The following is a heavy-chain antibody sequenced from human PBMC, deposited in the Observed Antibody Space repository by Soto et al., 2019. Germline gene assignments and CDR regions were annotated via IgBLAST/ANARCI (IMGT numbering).Heavy chain of an antibody. CDR2: IDPSDSYT. Sequence: PGASLKISCKGSGYSFTNYWISWVRQMPGKGLEWMGRIDPSDSYTNYSPSFQGHVTISADKSISTAYLQWSSLKASDTAMYYCARRNYGGRRGYYYYYGMDGWGQGTTVTVSS. CDR1: GYSFTNYW. J-gene: IGHJ6*02. CDR3: ARRNYGGRRGYYYYYGMDG. D-gene: IGHD1-7*01. V-gene: IGHV5-10-1*01.